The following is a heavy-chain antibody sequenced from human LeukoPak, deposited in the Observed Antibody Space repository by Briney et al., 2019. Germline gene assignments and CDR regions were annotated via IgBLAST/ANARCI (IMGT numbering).Heavy chain of an antibody. V-gene: IGHV1-2*04. CDR2: INPNSGGT. CDR1: GYTFTGYY. D-gene: IGHD6-19*01. CDR3: ATAKQWLVPYFDY. J-gene: IGHJ4*02. Sequence: ASVKVSCKASGYTFTGYYMQWVRQAPGQGLEWMGWINPNSGGTNYAQKFQGWVTMTRDTSISTAYMELSRLRSDDTAVYYCATAKQWLVPYFDYWGQGTLVTVSS.